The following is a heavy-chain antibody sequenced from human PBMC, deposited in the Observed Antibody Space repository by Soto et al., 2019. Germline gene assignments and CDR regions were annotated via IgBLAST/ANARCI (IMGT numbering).Heavy chain of an antibody. CDR2: IWYDGSNN. CDR1: GFTFSSYV. Sequence: QVQLVESGGGVVQPGRSLRLSCAASGFTFSSYVMHWVRQAPGKGLEWVAVIWYDGSNNYYADSVKGRFTISRDNSKNTRYRQRNSRRAEDTAVYYGARDDLAAAGRNYFDYWGQGTLVTVSS. J-gene: IGHJ4*02. V-gene: IGHV3-33*01. CDR3: ARDDLAAAGRNYFDY. D-gene: IGHD6-13*01.